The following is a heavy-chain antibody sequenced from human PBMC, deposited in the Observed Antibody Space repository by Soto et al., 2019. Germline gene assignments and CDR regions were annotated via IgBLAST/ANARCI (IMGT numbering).Heavy chain of an antibody. Sequence: SGGSLRLSCAASGFSFSIYGMHWVRQAPGKGLEWVALILPDVNKKYYTDSVRGRFTISRDNSENTLYLQMNSLRAEDTAVYYCAKHPPILVYTGLETGIFDYWGQGTLVTVSS. V-gene: IGHV3-33*03. CDR1: GFSFSIYG. D-gene: IGHD3-3*01. CDR2: ILPDVNKK. CDR3: AKHPPILVYTGLETGIFDY. J-gene: IGHJ4*02.